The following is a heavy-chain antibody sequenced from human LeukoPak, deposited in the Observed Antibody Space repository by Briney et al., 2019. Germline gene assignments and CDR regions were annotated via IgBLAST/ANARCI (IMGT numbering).Heavy chain of an antibody. CDR2: IYSRGTT. D-gene: IGHD3-16*01. V-gene: IGHV3-53*01. J-gene: IGHJ4*02. Sequence: GGSLRLSCAASGFTFSSHWMSWVRQAPGKGLEWVSLIYSRGTTYYADSVKGRFTISRDSSKNTLYLQMNSLRAEDTAMYYCARGGEFGYWGQGTLVTVSS. CDR3: ARGGEFGY. CDR1: GFTFSSHW.